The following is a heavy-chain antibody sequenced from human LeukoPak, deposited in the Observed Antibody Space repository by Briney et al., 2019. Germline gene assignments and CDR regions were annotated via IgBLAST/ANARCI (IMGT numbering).Heavy chain of an antibody. CDR2: FDPEDGET. D-gene: IGHD3-10*01. J-gene: IGHJ4*02. V-gene: IGHV1-24*01. CDR3: ATDYYGSGRYPRN. CDR1: GYTLTELS. Sequence: ASEKVSCKVSGYTLTELSMHWVRQAPGKGLEWMGGFDPEDGETIYAQKFQGRVTMTEDTSTDTAYMELSSLRSEDTAVYYCATDYYGSGRYPRNWGQGTLVTVSS.